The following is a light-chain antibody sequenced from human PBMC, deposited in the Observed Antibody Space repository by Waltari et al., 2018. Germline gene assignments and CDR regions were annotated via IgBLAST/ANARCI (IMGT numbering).Light chain of an antibody. J-gene: IGLJ3*02. Sequence: QSVLTQPPSASGTPGQRVTISCSGSSSNIGRNNVTWYEQFPGMAPRLLIYSNNERPSGVPDRFSGSKSGSSASLTISGLHFEDEADYYCATWDDSLNGRVFGGGTKLTVL. CDR2: SNN. CDR1: SSNIGRNN. CDR3: ATWDDSLNGRV. V-gene: IGLV1-44*01.